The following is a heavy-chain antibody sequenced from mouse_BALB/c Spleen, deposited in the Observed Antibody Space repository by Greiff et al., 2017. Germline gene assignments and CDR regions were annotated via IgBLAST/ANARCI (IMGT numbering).Heavy chain of an antibody. J-gene: IGHJ2*01. CDR2: ISSGGSYT. Sequence: EVKLVESGGGLVKPGGSLKLSCAASGFTFSSYAMSWVRQTPEKRLEWVATISSGGSYTYYPDSVKGRFTISRDNAKNTLYLQMSSLRSEDTAMYYCASITTVVAREYYCDYWGQGTTLTVSS. V-gene: IGHV5-9-3*01. CDR3: ASITTVVAREYYCDY. D-gene: IGHD1-1*01. CDR1: GFTFSSYA.